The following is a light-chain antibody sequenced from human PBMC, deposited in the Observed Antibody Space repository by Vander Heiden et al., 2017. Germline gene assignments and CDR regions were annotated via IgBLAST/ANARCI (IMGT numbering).Light chain of an antibody. CDR2: DDT. CDR1: NIKSKR. J-gene: IGLJ1*01. CDR3: QVWDSATDSQV. Sequence: SYLLTQPHSVSVAPGQTAIVTCRGTNIKSKRVHWYQQRPGQAPLLVLYDDTERPSGIPERFSGSTSGNTATLAIRRVEAGDEADYYCQVWDSATDSQVFGSGTFVTVL. V-gene: IGLV3-21*02.